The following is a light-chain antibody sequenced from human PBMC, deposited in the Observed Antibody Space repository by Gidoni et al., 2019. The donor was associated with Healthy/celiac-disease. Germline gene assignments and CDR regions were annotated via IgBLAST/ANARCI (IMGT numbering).Light chain of an antibody. J-gene: IGLJ2*01. CDR1: TSNLGSNY. CDR3: AAWDDNLGGVI. V-gene: IGLV1-47*02. Sequence: QSVLTTPPTASGTTGQGVTISCSGITSNLGSNYVFWYPPLPGTAPKLLIYSNNQRPSGVPDRFSGSKSGTSASLAISGLRSEDEADYYCAAWDDNLGGVIFGGGTKLTVL. CDR2: SNN.